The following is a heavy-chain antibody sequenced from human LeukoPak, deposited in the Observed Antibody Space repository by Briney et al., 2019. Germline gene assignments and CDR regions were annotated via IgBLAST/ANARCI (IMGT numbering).Heavy chain of an antibody. D-gene: IGHD3-22*01. V-gene: IGHV4-59*12. CDR2: IYYSGST. CDR1: GGSISNKY. J-gene: IGHJ4*02. CDR3: ARGGPYYYDSSGPFDY. Sequence: SETLSLTCTVSGGSISNKYWSWIRQPPGKGLEWIGSIYYSGSTYYNPSLKSRVTISVDTSKNQFSLKLSSVTAADTAVYYCARGGPYYYDSSGPFDYWGQGTLVTVSS.